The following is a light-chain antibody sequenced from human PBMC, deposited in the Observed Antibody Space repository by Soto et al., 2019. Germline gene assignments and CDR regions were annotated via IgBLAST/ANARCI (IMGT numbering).Light chain of an antibody. V-gene: IGKV3-11*01. CDR1: QSVSNY. J-gene: IGKJ4*01. Sequence: ELVFTQSPATLSLSPGERATLSCRASQSVSNYLTWYQQKPGQAPRLLIYGASNRATGIPARFSGSGSGTDFTLTINSLESEDFAVYYCLQRSNWPPALTFGGGTKVDIK. CDR3: LQRSNWPPALT. CDR2: GAS.